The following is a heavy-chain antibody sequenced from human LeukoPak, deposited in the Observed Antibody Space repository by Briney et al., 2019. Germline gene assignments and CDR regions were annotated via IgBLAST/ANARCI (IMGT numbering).Heavy chain of an antibody. CDR2: ISSSGGTR. CDR3: TSLTVASNFDY. V-gene: IGHV3-48*03. Sequence: PGGSLRLSCAASGFTFSSSGFTFSDYEMYWVRQAPGKGLEWVSYISSSGGTRYYADPVKGRFTISRDNAKKSLYLHMDSLRAEDTAVYYCTSLTVASNFDYWGQGILVTVSS. D-gene: IGHD6-19*01. CDR1: GFTFSSSGFTFSDYE. J-gene: IGHJ4*02.